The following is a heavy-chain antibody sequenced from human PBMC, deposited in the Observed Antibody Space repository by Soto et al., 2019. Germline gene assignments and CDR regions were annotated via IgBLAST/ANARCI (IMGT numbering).Heavy chain of an antibody. CDR1: GGSISSGGYS. Sequence: LSLTCAVSGGSISSGGYSWSWIRQPPGKGLEWIGYIYHSGSTYYNPSLKSRVTISVDRSKNQFSLKLSSVTAADTAVYYCARAGGSGYFRYWGQGTLVTVSS. CDR3: ARAGGSGYFRY. D-gene: IGHD3-22*01. CDR2: IYHSGST. J-gene: IGHJ4*02. V-gene: IGHV4-30-2*01.